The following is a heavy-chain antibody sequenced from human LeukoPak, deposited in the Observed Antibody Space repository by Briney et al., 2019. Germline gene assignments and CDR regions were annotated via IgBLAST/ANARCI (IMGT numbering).Heavy chain of an antibody. J-gene: IGHJ5*02. CDR3: ARRDSSGWDETWFDP. CDR2: VHNSGST. CDR1: GFTFSDYY. V-gene: IGHV4-34*01. D-gene: IGHD6-19*01. Sequence: GSLRLSCAASGFTFSDYYMSWIRQPPGKGLEWIGEVHNSGSTNYNPSLKSRVTISVDTSKSQFSLKLSSVTAADTAVYYCARRDSSGWDETWFDPWGQGTLVTVSS.